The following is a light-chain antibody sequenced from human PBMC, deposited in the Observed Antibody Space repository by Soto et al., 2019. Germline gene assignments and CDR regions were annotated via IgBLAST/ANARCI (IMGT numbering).Light chain of an antibody. V-gene: IGLV1-40*01. J-gene: IGLJ3*02. CDR3: QSYDNSLSGSWV. Sequence: QSVLTQPPSVSGAPGQGVTISCTGSRSHIGAGYDVHWYQQFPGAAPKLLIYANDKRPSGVVDRFSGSKSGTSASLAIAGLEAEDEADYYCQSYDNSLSGSWVFGGGTKLTVL. CDR2: AND. CDR1: RSHIGAGYD.